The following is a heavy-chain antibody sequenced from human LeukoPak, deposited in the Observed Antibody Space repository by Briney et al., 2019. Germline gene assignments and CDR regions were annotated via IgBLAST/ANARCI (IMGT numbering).Heavy chain of an antibody. Sequence: PSETPSLISTVTGGSTSSSSYYWGWIHQPPGKGLESIESTYYSRSTYYNPSPQSRVTISVDTSKNQFSLKLSSVTAADTAVYYCARRGAEWELPYFDYWGQGTLVTVSS. CDR1: GGSTSSSSYY. V-gene: IGHV4-39*01. CDR2: TYYSRST. J-gene: IGHJ4*02. CDR3: ARRGAEWELPYFDY. D-gene: IGHD1-26*01.